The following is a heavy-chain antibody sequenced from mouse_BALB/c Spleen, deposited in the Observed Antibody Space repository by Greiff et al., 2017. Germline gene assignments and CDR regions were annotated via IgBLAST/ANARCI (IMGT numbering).Heavy chain of an antibody. V-gene: IGHV1-63*02. Sequence: VKLVESGAELVRPGTSVKISCKASGYTFTNYWLGWVKQRPGHGLEWIGDIYPGGGYTNYNEKFKGKATLTADTSSSTAYMQLSSLTSEDSAVYFCARFYYGYQEDAMDYWGQGTSVTVSS. CDR3: ARFYYGYQEDAMDY. CDR1: GYTFTNYW. J-gene: IGHJ4*01. D-gene: IGHD1-2*01. CDR2: IYPGGGYT.